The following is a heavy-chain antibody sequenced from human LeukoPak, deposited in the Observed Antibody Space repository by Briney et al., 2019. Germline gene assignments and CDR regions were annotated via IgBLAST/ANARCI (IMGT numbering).Heavy chain of an antibody. CDR1: GGSFSGYY. CDR2: INHSGST. CDR3: ASGNGDSYAFDI. Sequence: SETLSLTCAVYGGSFSGYYWSWIRQPPGKGLEWIGEINHSGSTNYNPSLKSRVTISVDTSKNQFSLKLSSVTAAGTAVYYCASGNGDSYAFDIWGQGTVVTVSS. V-gene: IGHV4-34*01. J-gene: IGHJ3*02. D-gene: IGHD4-17*01.